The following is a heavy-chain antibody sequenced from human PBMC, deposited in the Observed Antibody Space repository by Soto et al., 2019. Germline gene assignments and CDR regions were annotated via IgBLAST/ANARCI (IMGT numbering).Heavy chain of an antibody. CDR1: GGSFSGYY. Sequence: QVQLQQWGAGLLKPSETLSLTCAVYGGSFSGYYWTWIRQPPGTGLEWIGEINQSGSTNYNPSLTSRVTISVDPSKNQFSLKLTSVTAADTAVYYCARDKITGLFDYWGQGTLVTVSS. J-gene: IGHJ4*02. CDR2: INQSGST. D-gene: IGHD2-8*02. V-gene: IGHV4-34*01. CDR3: ARDKITGLFDY.